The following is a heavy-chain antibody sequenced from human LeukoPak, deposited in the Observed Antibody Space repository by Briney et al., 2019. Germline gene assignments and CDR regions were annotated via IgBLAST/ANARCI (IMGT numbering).Heavy chain of an antibody. CDR2: IYYSGST. CDR1: GGSISSYY. J-gene: IGHJ3*02. D-gene: IGHD2-2*01. Sequence: PSETLSLTCTVSGGSISSYYWSRIRQPPGKGLEWIGYIYYSGSTNYNPSLKSRVTMSVDTSKNQFSLKLSSVTPADTAVYYLAGTTPRENSVVVPAAILFDHDAFDIWGQGTMVTVSS. CDR3: AGTTPRENSVVVPAAILFDHDAFDI. V-gene: IGHV4-59*12.